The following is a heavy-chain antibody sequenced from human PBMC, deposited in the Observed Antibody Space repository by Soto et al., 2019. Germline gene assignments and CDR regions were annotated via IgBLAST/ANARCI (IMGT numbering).Heavy chain of an antibody. CDR1: GGSISSYY. CDR2: IYYSGST. V-gene: IGHV4-59*12. D-gene: IGHD6-13*01. CDR3: AKDQGSSWYEIDY. J-gene: IGHJ4*02. Sequence: SSETLSLTCTVSGGSISSYYWSWIRQPPGKGLEWIGYIYYSGSTNYNPSLKSRVTISVDTSKNQFSLKLSSVTAADTAVYYCAKDQGSSWYEIDYWGQGTLVTVSS.